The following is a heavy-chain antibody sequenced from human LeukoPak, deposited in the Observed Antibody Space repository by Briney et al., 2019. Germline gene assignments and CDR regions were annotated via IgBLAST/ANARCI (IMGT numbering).Heavy chain of an antibody. CDR1: GDSVSSNSAA. D-gene: IGHD2-21*02. V-gene: IGHV6-1*01. Sequence: SQTLSLTCAISGDSVSSNSAAWNWIRQSPSRGLEWLGRTYYRSKWYNDYAVSVKSRLTFNPDTSKNQFSLQLNSVTPEDTAVYYCARSTLYCGGDCSAGWFDPWGQGTLVTVSS. CDR2: TYYRSKWYN. J-gene: IGHJ5*02. CDR3: ARSTLYCGGDCSAGWFDP.